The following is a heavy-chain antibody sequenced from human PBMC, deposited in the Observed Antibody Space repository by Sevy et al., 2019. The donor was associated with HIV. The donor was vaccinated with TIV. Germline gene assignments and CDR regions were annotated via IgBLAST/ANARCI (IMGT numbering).Heavy chain of an antibody. CDR2: INQDGSEM. J-gene: IGHJ4*02. CDR1: GFSFTDFW. Sequence: GGSLRLSCKASGFSFTDFWMQWVRQVPGKGPEWEANINQDGSEMYYVDSVKSRFTISRDNAESALYLQMHGLRAEDAATYFCARRYFDLWGQGTVVTVSS. V-gene: IGHV3-7*01. CDR3: ARRYFDL.